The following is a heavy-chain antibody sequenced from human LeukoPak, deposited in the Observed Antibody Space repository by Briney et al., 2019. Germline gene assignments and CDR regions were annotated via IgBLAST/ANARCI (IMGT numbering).Heavy chain of an antibody. V-gene: IGHV1-8*01. Sequence: ASVRVSCKTSGYTFRDYEINWVRQARGLGLEWVAWIHANSGKAGSAQKFQGRVTLTRDTSTETAFMELSGLTSDDSATYFCARGHYGGNRYFDNWGQGTLVTVSS. J-gene: IGHJ4*02. CDR2: IHANSGKA. CDR1: GYTFRDYE. CDR3: ARGHYGGNRYFDN. D-gene: IGHD4-23*01.